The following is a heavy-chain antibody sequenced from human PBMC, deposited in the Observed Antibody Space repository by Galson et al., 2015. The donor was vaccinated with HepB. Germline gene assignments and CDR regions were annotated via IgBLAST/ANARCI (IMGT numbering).Heavy chain of an antibody. D-gene: IGHD4-17*01. V-gene: IGHV3-23*01. CDR1: GFTFSSFA. Sequence: SLRLSCAASGFTFSSFAMSWVRQAPGKGLEWVSSISNSGFTTYYADSVRGRFTISRDNSKNTLSLQMDSLRAEDTALYFCAKMHRDYPFDYWGQGALVTVAS. J-gene: IGHJ4*02. CDR3: AKMHRDYPFDY. CDR2: ISNSGFTT.